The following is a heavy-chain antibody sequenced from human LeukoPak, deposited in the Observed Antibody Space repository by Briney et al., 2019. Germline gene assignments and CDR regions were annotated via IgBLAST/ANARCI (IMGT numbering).Heavy chain of an antibody. V-gene: IGHV1-18*01. CDR1: GYTFTSYG. J-gene: IGHJ4*02. Sequence: ASVKVSCKASGYTFTSYGISWVRQAPGQGLEWIGWISAYNGNTNYAQKLQGRVTMTTDTSTSTAYMGLRSLRSDDTAVYYCARVHSGSSHFDYWGQGTLVTVSS. CDR2: ISAYNGNT. CDR3: ARVHSGSSHFDY. D-gene: IGHD1-26*01.